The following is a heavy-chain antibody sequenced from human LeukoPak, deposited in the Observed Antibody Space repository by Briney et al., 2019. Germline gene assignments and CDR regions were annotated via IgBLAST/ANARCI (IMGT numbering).Heavy chain of an antibody. Sequence: ASVKVSCKASGGTFSSYAISWVRQAPGQGLEWIGGIIPIFGTANYAQKFQGRVTITADESTSTAYMELSSLRSEDTAVYYCARFDSSGYYYGSWFDPWGQGTLVTVSS. CDR2: IIPIFGTA. J-gene: IGHJ5*02. D-gene: IGHD3-22*01. CDR1: GGTFSSYA. V-gene: IGHV1-69*13. CDR3: ARFDSSGYYYGSWFDP.